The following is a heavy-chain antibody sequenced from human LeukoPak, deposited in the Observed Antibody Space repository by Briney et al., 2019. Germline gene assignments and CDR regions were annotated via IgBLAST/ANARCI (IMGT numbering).Heavy chain of an antibody. V-gene: IGHV3-53*01. Sequence: PGGSLRLSCVASGFTVSSNYMGWVRQAPGKGLEWVSVIYSGGSTYYADSVKGRFTISRDNSKNTLYLQMNNLRAEDTAMYYCARDQRVTGRPDIDYWGQGTLVIVSS. D-gene: IGHD6-6*01. CDR2: IYSGGST. J-gene: IGHJ4*02. CDR1: GFTVSSNY. CDR3: ARDQRVTGRPDIDY.